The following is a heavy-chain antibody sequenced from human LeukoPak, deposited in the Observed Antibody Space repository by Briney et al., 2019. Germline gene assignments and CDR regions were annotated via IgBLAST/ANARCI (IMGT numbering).Heavy chain of an antibody. J-gene: IGHJ4*02. V-gene: IGHV3-21*01. CDR3: ARDTHSSSWEFDY. Sequence: PGGSLRLSCAASGFTFSSYSMNWVRQAPGKGLEWVSSISSSSSYIYYADSVKGRLTISRDNAKNSLYLQMNSLRAEDTAVYYCARDTHSSSWEFDYWGQGTLVTVSS. CDR1: GFTFSSYS. CDR2: ISSSSSYI. D-gene: IGHD6-13*01.